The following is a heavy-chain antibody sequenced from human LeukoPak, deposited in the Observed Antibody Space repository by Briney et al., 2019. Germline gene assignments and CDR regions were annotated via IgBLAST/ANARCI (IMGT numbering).Heavy chain of an antibody. CDR2: ISYDGSNK. Sequence: GGSLRLSCAASGFTFSSYGMHWVRKAPGKGLEWVAVISYDGSNKYYADSVKGRFTISRDNAKKVVYLQMNSLRAEDTAVYYCSRDQAGYCSGASCPWGQGTRVTVSS. J-gene: IGHJ5*02. CDR3: SRDQAGYCSGASCP. CDR1: GFTFSSYG. V-gene: IGHV3-30*03. D-gene: IGHD2-2*03.